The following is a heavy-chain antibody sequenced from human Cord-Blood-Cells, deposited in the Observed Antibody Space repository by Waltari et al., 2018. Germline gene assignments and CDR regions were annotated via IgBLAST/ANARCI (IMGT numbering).Heavy chain of an antibody. D-gene: IGHD1-26*01. V-gene: IGHV4-34*01. CDR1: GGSFSGYC. Sequence: QVQLQQCGAGLLKPSATLSLTCAVYGGSFSGYCWLWIRQPPGKGLEWIGEINHSGSTNYNPSLKSRVTISVDTSKNQFSLKLSSVTAADTAVYYCARLPISGSYDYWGQGTLVTVSS. J-gene: IGHJ4*02. CDR3: ARLPISGSYDY. CDR2: INHSGST.